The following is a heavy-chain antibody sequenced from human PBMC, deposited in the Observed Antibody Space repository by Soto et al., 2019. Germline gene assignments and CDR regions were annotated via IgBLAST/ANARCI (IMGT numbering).Heavy chain of an antibody. CDR1: GFTFSNYW. CDR3: VRAAYRGYDS. J-gene: IGHJ4*02. D-gene: IGHD5-12*01. CDR2: INSAGTRT. Sequence: EVQLVESGGGLVQPGGSLRLSCVASGFTFSNYWMHWVRQAPGKGLVWVSRINSAGTRTNYADSVKGRFTVSRDNAKNTLLLQMDSLRVEDTALFYCVRAAYRGYDSWGQGTLVTVTS. V-gene: IGHV3-74*01.